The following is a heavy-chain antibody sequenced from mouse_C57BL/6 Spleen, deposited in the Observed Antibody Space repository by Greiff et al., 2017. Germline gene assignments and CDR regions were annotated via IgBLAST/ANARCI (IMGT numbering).Heavy chain of an antibody. J-gene: IGHJ4*01. Sequence: QVQLQQPGAELVKPGASVKLSCKASGYTFTSYWMQWVKQRPGQGLEWIGEIDPSDSYTNYNQKFKGKATLTVDTSSSTAYMQLSSLTSEDSAVYYCARGGDERDYYAMDYWGQGTSVTVSS. V-gene: IGHV1-50*01. CDR1: GYTFTSYW. CDR3: ARGGDERDYYAMDY. CDR2: IDPSDSYT. D-gene: IGHD2-13*01.